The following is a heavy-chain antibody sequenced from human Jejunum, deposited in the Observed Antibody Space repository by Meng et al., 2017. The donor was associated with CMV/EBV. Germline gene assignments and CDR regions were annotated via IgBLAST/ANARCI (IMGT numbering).Heavy chain of an antibody. CDR3: AKDGGSYLDYYFDY. D-gene: IGHD3-16*01. V-gene: IGHV1-2*02. CDR2: INPNTDDT. CDR1: EYTISDYF. J-gene: IGHJ4*02. Sequence: YEYTISDYFIHWVPQAPTQGLGWMGWINPNTDDTNYAQNFQCRVTMTRDMSINTVYMALTRVRSDDTAVYYCAKDGGSYLDYYFDYWGQGTLVTVSS.